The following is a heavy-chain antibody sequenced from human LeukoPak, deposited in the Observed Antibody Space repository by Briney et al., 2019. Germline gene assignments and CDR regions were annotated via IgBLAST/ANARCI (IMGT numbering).Heavy chain of an antibody. J-gene: IGHJ3*02. V-gene: IGHV1-2*02. D-gene: IGHD3-22*01. CDR1: GYTFTSYG. CDR2: INPNSGGT. Sequence: ASVKVSCKASGYTFTSYGISWVRQAPGQGLEWMGWINPNSGGTNYAQKFQGRVTMTRDTSISTAYMELSRLRSDDTAVYYCARDPYYYDSSGYLGGAFDIWGQGTMVTVSS. CDR3: ARDPYYYDSSGYLGGAFDI.